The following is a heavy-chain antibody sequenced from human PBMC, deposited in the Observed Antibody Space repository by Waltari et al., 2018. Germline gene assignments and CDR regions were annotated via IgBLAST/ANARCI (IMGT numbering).Heavy chain of an antibody. CDR1: GGTFSSYT. Sequence: QVQLVQSGAEVKKPGSSVKVSCKASGGTFSSYTISWVRQAPGQGLEWMGRIIPILGIANDAQKFQGRVTITADKSTSTAYMELSSLRSEDTAVYYCARWEMGAYGMDVWGQGTTVTVSS. CDR2: IIPILGIA. CDR3: ARWEMGAYGMDV. V-gene: IGHV1-69*02. D-gene: IGHD1-26*01. J-gene: IGHJ6*02.